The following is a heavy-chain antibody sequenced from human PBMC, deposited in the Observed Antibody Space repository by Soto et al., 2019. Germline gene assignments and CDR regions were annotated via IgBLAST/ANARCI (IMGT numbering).Heavy chain of an antibody. J-gene: IGHJ6*02. V-gene: IGHV1-2*04. CDR2: INPNSGGT. CDR1: GYTFTSYD. D-gene: IGHD2-2*03. CDR3: ARSPLDIVVVPAAMGGVYYYYGMDV. Sequence: ASVKVSCKASGYTFTSYDINWVRQATGQGLEWMGWINPNSGGTNYAQKFQGWVTMTRDTSISTAYMELSRLRSDDTAVYYCARSPLDIVVVPAAMGGVYYYYGMDVWGQGTTVTVSS.